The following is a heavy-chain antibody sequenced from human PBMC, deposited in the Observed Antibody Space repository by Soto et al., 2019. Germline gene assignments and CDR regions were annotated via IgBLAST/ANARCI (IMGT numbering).Heavy chain of an antibody. V-gene: IGHV4-59*01. J-gene: IGHJ4*02. CDR2: VYYSGTT. D-gene: IGHD6-19*01. CDR3: MAVAGSYEGAFDY. Sequence: SETLSLTCTVSGGSISSYYWSWIRQPPGKGLEWIGYVYYSGTTDYNPSLNSRVTISIDTSKTQFSLWLSSVTAADTAVYYCMAVAGSYEGAFDYWGQGTLVTVSS. CDR1: GGSISSYY.